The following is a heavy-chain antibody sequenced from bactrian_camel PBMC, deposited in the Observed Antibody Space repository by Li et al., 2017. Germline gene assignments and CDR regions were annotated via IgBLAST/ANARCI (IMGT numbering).Heavy chain of an antibody. Sequence: DVQLVESGGGLIQPGGSLRVSCAASGFTFSSYDMSWVRQAPGKGLEWVSAINGGGGSTIYADSVKGRFTISRDNAKNTLYLQMNSLKTEDTAVYYCATAYWGQGTQVTVS. CDR3: ATAY. J-gene: IGHJ4*01. V-gene: IGHV3S40*01. CDR2: INGGGGST. CDR1: GFTFSSYD.